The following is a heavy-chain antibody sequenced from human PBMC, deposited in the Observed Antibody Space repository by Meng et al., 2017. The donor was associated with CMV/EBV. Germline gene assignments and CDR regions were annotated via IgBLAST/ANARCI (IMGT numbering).Heavy chain of an antibody. CDR1: GFTFSSYA. D-gene: IGHD3-22*01. V-gene: IGHV3-30-3*01. Sequence: GESLKISCAASGFTFSSYAMHWVRQAPGKGLEWVAVISYDGSNKYYADSVKGRFTISRDNSKNTLYLQMNSLRVEDTAMYYCGRDGSPAYYYDSYGMDVWGQGTTVTVSS. J-gene: IGHJ6*02. CDR2: ISYDGSNK. CDR3: GRDGSPAYYYDSYGMDV.